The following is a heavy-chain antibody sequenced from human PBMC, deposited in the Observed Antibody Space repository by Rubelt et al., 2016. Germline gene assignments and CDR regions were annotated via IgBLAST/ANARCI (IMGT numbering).Heavy chain of an antibody. CDR1: GFTFSGYA. Sequence: VQLVESGGGLVQPGGSLRLSCSASGFTFSGYAMHWVRQAPGKGLEYVSGFNNNADSTYYADSVKGRFTISRDNSKNTVFLQMNSLRAGDTAVYYCARYSSSSGGADYYFDYWGQGTLVTVSS. CDR3: ARYSSSSGGADYYFDY. CDR2: FNNNADST. J-gene: IGHJ4*02. V-gene: IGHV3-64*04. D-gene: IGHD6-6*01.